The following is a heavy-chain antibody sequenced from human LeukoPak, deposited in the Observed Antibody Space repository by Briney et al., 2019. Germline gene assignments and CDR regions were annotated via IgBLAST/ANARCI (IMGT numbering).Heavy chain of an antibody. CDR3: AKSRRSGSYGIGY. D-gene: IGHD3-10*01. V-gene: IGHV1-2*06. Sequence: ASVKVSCKASGYTFTGYYMHWVRQAPGQRLEWMGRINPNSGGTNYAQKFQGRVTMTRDTSISTAYMEVSRLRSDDTAVYYCAKSRRSGSYGIGYWGQGTLVTVSS. J-gene: IGHJ4*02. CDR2: INPNSGGT. CDR1: GYTFTGYY.